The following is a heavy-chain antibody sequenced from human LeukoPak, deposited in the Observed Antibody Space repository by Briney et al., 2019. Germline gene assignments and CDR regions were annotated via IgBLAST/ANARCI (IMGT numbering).Heavy chain of an antibody. J-gene: IGHJ4*02. CDR2: TYYRSKWYN. V-gene: IGHV6-1*01. D-gene: IGHD1-26*01. CDR3: ARTGGQWELQAFDY. Sequence: SQTLSLTCAISGDSVPCNSAAWNWIRQSPSRGLEWLGRTYYRSKWYNDYAVSVKSRITINPDTSKNQFSLQLNSVTPEDTAVYYCARTGGQWELQAFDYWGQGTLVTVSS. CDR1: GDSVPCNSAA.